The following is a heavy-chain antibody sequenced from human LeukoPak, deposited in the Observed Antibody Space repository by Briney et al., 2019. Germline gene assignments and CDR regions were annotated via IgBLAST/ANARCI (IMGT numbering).Heavy chain of an antibody. D-gene: IGHD1-26*01. V-gene: IGHV3-30*04. Sequence: GGSLRLSSAASGFTFSSYAMHWVRQAPGKGLEWVAVISYDGSNKYYADSVKGRFTISRDNSKNTLYLQMNSLRAEDTAVFYCARVVGSYYGMDVWGQGTTVTVSS. CDR2: ISYDGSNK. CDR1: GFTFSSYA. J-gene: IGHJ6*02. CDR3: ARVVGSYYGMDV.